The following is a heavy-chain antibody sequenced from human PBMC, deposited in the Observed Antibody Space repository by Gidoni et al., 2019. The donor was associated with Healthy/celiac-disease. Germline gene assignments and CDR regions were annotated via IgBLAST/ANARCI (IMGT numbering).Heavy chain of an antibody. Sequence: QVQLGESGGGVVQPGRSLRLSCAASGFTFSSYGMHWVRQPPGKGLEWVAVIWYDGSNKYYADSVKGRFTISRDNSKNTLYLQMNSLRAEDTAVYYCARGFFGGDCFDYWGQGTLVTVSS. CDR2: IWYDGSNK. J-gene: IGHJ4*02. V-gene: IGHV3-33*01. CDR3: ARGFFGGDCFDY. D-gene: IGHD2-21*01. CDR1: GFTFSSYG.